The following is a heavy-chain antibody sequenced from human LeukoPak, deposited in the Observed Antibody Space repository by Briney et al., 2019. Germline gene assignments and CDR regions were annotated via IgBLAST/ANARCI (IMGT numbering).Heavy chain of an antibody. V-gene: IGHV3-23*01. CDR2: ISVSGDST. CDR3: ARRGGRNGWGDFDY. J-gene: IGHJ4*02. Sequence: GGSLRLSRAASGFSFSTYAMNWVRQAPGKGLEWVSTISVSGDSTFYADSVQGRFTISRDTSKNSLSLHMNSLRAEDTAVYFCARRGGRNGWGDFDYWGQGTLVTVSS. D-gene: IGHD3-10*01. CDR1: GFSFSTYA.